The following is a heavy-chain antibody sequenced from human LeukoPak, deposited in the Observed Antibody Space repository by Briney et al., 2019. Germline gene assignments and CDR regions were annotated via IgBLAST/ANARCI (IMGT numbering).Heavy chain of an antibody. CDR3: ATDLGAPQGY. CDR2: FDPEDGET. V-gene: IGHV1-24*01. D-gene: IGHD1-26*01. CDR1: GYTLTELS. Sequence: VSVKVSCKVSGYTLTELSMHWVRQAPGKGLEWMGGFDPEDGETIYAQKFQGRVTMTEDTSTDTAYMELSSLRSEDTAVYYCATDLGAPQGYWSQGTLVTVSS. J-gene: IGHJ4*02.